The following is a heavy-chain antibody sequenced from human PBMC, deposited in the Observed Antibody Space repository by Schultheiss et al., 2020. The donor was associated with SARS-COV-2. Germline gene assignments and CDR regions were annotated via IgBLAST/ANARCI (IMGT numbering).Heavy chain of an antibody. Sequence: ASVKVSCKASGYTFTGYYMHWVRQAPGQGLEWMRWINPNSGDTNFAPNLQGRVTMTRDTSINTAYMELSRLRSDDTAVYYCAVRGLQSYGYSDLDYWGQGTLVTVSS. CDR2: INPNSGDT. CDR1: GYTFTGYY. CDR3: AVRGLQSYGYSDLDY. J-gene: IGHJ4*02. V-gene: IGHV1-2*02. D-gene: IGHD5-18*01.